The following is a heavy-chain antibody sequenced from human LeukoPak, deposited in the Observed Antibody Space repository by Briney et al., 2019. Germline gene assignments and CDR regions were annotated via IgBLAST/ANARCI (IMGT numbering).Heavy chain of an antibody. D-gene: IGHD2-21*02. V-gene: IGHV3-30*02. J-gene: IGHJ4*02. CDR3: ARGGDPFDY. CDR2: IRYDESNK. Sequence: GGSLRLSCAASGFPFSNYGMHWVRQAPGKRPEWVSFIRYDESNKYYADSVKGRFAISKDDAKNSLYLQMNSLRVEDTAVYYCARGGDPFDYWGQGTLVTVSS. CDR1: GFPFSNYG.